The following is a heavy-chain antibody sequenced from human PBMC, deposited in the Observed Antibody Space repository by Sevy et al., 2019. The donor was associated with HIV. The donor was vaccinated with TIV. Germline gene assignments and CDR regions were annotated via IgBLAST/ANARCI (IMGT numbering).Heavy chain of an antibody. CDR2: IYYSGST. CDR1: GGSISSSSYY. V-gene: IGHV4-39*01. J-gene: IGHJ6*03. Sequence: SETLSLTCTVSGGSISSSSYYWGWIRQPPGKGLEWIGSIYYSGSTYYNPSLKSRVTISVDTSKNQFSLKLGSVTAADTAVYYCARLNYDFWSGYYNYYYYMDVWGKGTTVTVSS. CDR3: ARLNYDFWSGYYNYYYYMDV. D-gene: IGHD3-3*01.